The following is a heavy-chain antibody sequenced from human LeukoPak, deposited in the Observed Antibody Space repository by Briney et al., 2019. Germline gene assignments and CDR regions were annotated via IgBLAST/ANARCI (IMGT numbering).Heavy chain of an antibody. Sequence: ASVKVSCKASGYTFTSYGISWVRQAPGQGLEWMGWISAYNGNTNYAQKLQGRVTMTTDTSTSKAYMELRSLRSDDTAVYYCARAHKYCSGGSCYSGRDDYWGQGTLVTVSS. CDR2: ISAYNGNT. CDR1: GYTFTSYG. V-gene: IGHV1-18*01. J-gene: IGHJ4*02. CDR3: ARAHKYCSGGSCYSGRDDY. D-gene: IGHD2-15*01.